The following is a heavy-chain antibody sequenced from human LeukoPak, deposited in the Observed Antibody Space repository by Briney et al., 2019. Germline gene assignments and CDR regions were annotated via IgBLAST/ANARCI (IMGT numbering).Heavy chain of an antibody. V-gene: IGHV3-23*01. CDR2: IGSDGKT. J-gene: IGHJ6*02. D-gene: IGHD5-12*01. CDR3: ARDLHYVVARDV. Sequence: GGSLRLSCEASGFTFSAYAMTWVRQAPGKGLEWVSSIGSDGKTHYSESVKGRFAISRDNSKSMLFLQLNSLRAEDTALYYCARDLHYVVARDVWG. CDR1: GFTFSAYA.